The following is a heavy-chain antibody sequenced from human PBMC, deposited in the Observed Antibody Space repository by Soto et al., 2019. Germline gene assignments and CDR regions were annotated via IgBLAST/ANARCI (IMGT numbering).Heavy chain of an antibody. CDR3: ARVQWELPFDAFDI. CDR2: ISAYNGNT. D-gene: IGHD1-26*01. Sequence: GASVKVSCKASCYTFTSYGIIWVRQAPGQGLEWMGWISAYNGNTNYAQKLQGRVTMTTDTSTSTAYMELRSLRSDDTAVYYCARVQWELPFDAFDIWGQGTMVTVSS. V-gene: IGHV1-18*01. CDR1: CYTFTSYG. J-gene: IGHJ3*02.